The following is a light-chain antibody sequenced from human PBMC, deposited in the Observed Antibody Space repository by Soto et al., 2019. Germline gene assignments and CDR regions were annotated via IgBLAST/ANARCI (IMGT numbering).Light chain of an antibody. CDR1: SNDVGGYDY. J-gene: IGLJ1*01. CDR2: EVN. Sequence: QSALTQPASVSGSPGQSITISCSGTSNDVGGYDYVSWYQQHPGKAPKLMVFEVNNRPSGVSYRFSGSKSGNTASLTISGLQAEDEADYFCSSYSISTAYLFGTGTKVTVL. V-gene: IGLV2-14*01. CDR3: SSYSISTAYL.